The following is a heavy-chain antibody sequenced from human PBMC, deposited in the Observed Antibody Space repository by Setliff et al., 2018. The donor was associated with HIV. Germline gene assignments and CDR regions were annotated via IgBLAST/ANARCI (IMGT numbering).Heavy chain of an antibody. Sequence: SETLSLTCAVYGGSFSGYYWSWIRQPPGKGLEWIGEINHSGSTNYNPSLKSRVTISVDTSKNQFSLKLSSVTAADTAVYYCARGRRRSITMIVVVITHAFDIWGQGTMVTVSS. V-gene: IGHV4-34*01. CDR1: GGSFSGYY. D-gene: IGHD3-22*01. CDR3: ARGRRRSITMIVVVITHAFDI. J-gene: IGHJ3*02. CDR2: INHSGST.